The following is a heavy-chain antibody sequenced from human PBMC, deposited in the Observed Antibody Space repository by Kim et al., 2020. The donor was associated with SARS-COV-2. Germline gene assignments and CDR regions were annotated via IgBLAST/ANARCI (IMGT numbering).Heavy chain of an antibody. D-gene: IGHD2-21*02. J-gene: IGHJ6*02. CDR2: ISSGGGYI. V-gene: IGHV3-11*05. Sequence: GGSLRLSCAASGFMFSDDYMSWIRQAPGKGLEWVADISSGGGYIKHADSVEGRFTISRDNAKNSLYLQMNSLRDEDTAIYYCARERLPTVENYYFGLDVWGPGTTVTVSS. CDR1: GFMFSDDY. CDR3: ARERLPTVENYYFGLDV.